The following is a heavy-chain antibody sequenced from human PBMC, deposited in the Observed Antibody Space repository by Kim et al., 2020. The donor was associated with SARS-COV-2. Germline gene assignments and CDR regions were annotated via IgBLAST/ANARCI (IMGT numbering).Heavy chain of an antibody. V-gene: IGHV1-3*01. D-gene: IGHD3-9*01. CDR3: ARVGYDILTGYSDY. J-gene: IGHJ4*02. Sequence: KFQGRVTITRDTSASTAYMELSSLRSEDTAVYYCARVGYDILTGYSDYWGQGTLVTVSS.